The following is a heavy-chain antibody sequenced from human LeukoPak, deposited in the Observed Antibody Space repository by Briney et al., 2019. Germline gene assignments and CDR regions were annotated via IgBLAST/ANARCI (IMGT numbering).Heavy chain of an antibody. CDR3: ARGTSWEWFESYYFDY. CDR2: ISSSSSYI. J-gene: IGHJ4*02. Sequence: GGSLRLSCAASGFTFSSYSMNWVRQAPGKGLEWVSSISSSSSYIYYADSVKGRFTISRDNAKNSLYLQMNSLRAEDTAVYYCARGTSWEWFESYYFDYWGQGTLVTVSS. D-gene: IGHD3-3*01. CDR1: GFTFSSYS. V-gene: IGHV3-21*01.